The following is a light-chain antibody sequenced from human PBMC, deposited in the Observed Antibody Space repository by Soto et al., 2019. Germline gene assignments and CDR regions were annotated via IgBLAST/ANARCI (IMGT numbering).Light chain of an antibody. Sequence: AIQMTQSPSSLSASVGDRVTITCRASQDIRNDLGWYQQKPGQAPNLLIYAASTLQSGVPSRLSGSGSGTDFTLTISNLQSEDFATYYCLQDYNYPFTFGPGTKVDIK. CDR2: AAS. CDR1: QDIRND. J-gene: IGKJ3*01. CDR3: LQDYNYPFT. V-gene: IGKV1-6*01.